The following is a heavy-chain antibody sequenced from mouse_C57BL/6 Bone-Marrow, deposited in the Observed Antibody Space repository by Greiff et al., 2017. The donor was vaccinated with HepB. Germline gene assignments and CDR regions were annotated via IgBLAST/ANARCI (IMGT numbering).Heavy chain of an antibody. CDR2: INPSTGGT. CDR3: ARDSNYPYAMDY. CDR1: GYSFTGYY. Sequence: EVQVVESGPELVKPGASVKISCKASGYSFTGYYMNWVKQSPEKSLEWIGEINPSTGGTTYNQKFKAKATLTVDKSSSTAYMQLKSLTSEDSAVYYCARDSNYPYAMDYWGQGTSVTVSS. D-gene: IGHD2-5*01. V-gene: IGHV1-42*01. J-gene: IGHJ4*01.